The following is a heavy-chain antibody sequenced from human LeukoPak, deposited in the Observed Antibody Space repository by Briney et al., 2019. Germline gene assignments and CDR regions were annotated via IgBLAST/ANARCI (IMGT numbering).Heavy chain of an antibody. CDR1: GGSFSGYY. CDR3: ARGTDFWSGYYGY. D-gene: IGHD3-3*01. CDR2: INHSGST. J-gene: IGHJ4*02. Sequence: SETLSLTCAVYGGSFSGYYWSWIRQPPGKGLEWIGEINHSGSTNYNPSLKSRVTISVDTSKYQYSLKLSSGTAADTAVYYCARGTDFWSGYYGYWGQGTLVTVSS. V-gene: IGHV4-34*01.